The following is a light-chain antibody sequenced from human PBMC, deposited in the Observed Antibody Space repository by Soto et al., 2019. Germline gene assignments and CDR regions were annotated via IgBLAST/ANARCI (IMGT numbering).Light chain of an antibody. Sequence: DIQMTQSPSSLSASVGDRVTITCRASQNIRVYLNWYQQKPGKAPKPLIYAASTLLSGVPSRFSGSGSGTDFTLPISILQPEDFATYYCQQSFGTRYSFGQGTKLEI. CDR2: AAS. V-gene: IGKV1-39*01. J-gene: IGKJ2*03. CDR3: QQSFGTRYS. CDR1: QNIRVY.